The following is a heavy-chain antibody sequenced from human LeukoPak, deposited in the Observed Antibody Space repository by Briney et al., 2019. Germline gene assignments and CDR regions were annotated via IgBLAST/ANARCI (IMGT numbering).Heavy chain of an antibody. Sequence: HPGGSLRLSCAASGFTISRNYMSWVRQAQGRGLEWVSIIYIDDTTYYADSVRGRFTISRDISKNTVYLQMYSLRVEDTAVYFCTRAGEVLPHDGFDIWGRGTMVTVSS. V-gene: IGHV3-53*01. CDR3: TRAGEVLPHDGFDI. D-gene: IGHD3-10*01. CDR1: GFTISRNY. CDR2: IYIDDTT. J-gene: IGHJ3*02.